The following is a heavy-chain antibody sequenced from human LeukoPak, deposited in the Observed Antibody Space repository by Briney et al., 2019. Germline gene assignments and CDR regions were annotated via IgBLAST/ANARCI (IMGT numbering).Heavy chain of an antibody. CDR1: GFTFSSYA. CDR2: ISDSGGFT. CDR3: ARDRSTTHFDY. J-gene: IGHJ4*02. Sequence: GGSLRLSCAASGFTFSSYAMNWVRQAPGKGLEWVSGISDSGGFTYYADSVKGRFTISRDNSKNTLFLQMDSLRAEDTAVYYCARDRSTTHFDYWGQGTLVTVSS. V-gene: IGHV3-23*01. D-gene: IGHD5/OR15-5a*01.